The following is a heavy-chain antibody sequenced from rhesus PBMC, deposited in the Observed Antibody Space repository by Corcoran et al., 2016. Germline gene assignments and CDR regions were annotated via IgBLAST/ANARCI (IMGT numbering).Heavy chain of an antibody. CDR2: IDTSDSDT. V-gene: IGHV5-20*01. J-gene: IGHJ6*01. Sequence: EVQLVQSGAEVKRPGESLKISCKTSGYSFTSYWISWVRQMPGKGLEWMGAIDTSDSDTRYNPSFQGQVTISADKSISTAYLQWSRLKASDTATYYCAKDRNWNYGLDSWGQGVVVTVSS. CDR3: AKDRNWNYGLDS. D-gene: IGHD1-26*01. CDR1: GYSFTSYW.